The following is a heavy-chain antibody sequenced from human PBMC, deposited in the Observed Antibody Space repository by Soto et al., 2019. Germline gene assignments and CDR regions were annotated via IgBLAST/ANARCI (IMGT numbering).Heavy chain of an antibody. J-gene: IGHJ4*02. D-gene: IGHD6-13*01. Sequence: EVQLLESGGDLVQPGGSLRLSCAASGFTFTNYAMTWVRQAPGKGLEWVSTISGDGSITYYADSLKGRFTISRDNSKNTLYRQINSLRAEDTAVYYCAETVRVCYSRSWYYFDYWGQGTLVTVSS. CDR1: GFTFTNYA. V-gene: IGHV3-23*01. CDR2: ISGDGSIT. CDR3: AETVRVCYSRSWYYFDY.